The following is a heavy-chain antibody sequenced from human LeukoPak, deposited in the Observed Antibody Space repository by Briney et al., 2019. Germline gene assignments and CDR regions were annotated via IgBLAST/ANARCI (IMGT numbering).Heavy chain of an antibody. V-gene: IGHV3-30-3*01. J-gene: IGHJ4*02. CDR2: ISYDGDNK. CDR1: GFIFSSYA. CDR3: ARHSSGWLDRGTPEGDH. Sequence: GRSLRLSCAASGFIFSSYAMHWVRQAPGKGLEWVALISYDGDNKYYADSVKGRFTISRDNSKNTLYLQMNSLRFDDAAVYYCARHSSGWLDRGTPEGDHWGQGTLVTVSS. D-gene: IGHD6-19*01.